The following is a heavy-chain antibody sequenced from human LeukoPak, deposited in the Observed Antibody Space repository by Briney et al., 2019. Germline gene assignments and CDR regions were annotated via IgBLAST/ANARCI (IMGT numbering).Heavy chain of an antibody. D-gene: IGHD6-13*01. J-gene: IGHJ4*02. V-gene: IGHV1-18*01. CDR1: GNTFTTYD. CDR3: ARFSSSWPYYFDY. Sequence: ASVKVSCKVSGNTFTTYDINWVRQATGQGPEWMGWISAYNGNTNYAQKLQGRVTMTTDTSTSTAYMELRSLRSDDTAVYYCARFSSSWPYYFDYWGQGTLVTVSS. CDR2: ISAYNGNT.